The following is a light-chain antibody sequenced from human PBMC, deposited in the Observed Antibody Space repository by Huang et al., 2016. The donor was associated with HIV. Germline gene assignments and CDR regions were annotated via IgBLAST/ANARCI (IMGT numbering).Light chain of an antibody. J-gene: IGKJ4*01. CDR2: PAS. Sequence: EIVMTQSPATLSLSPGASATLSCRASQSVYTNLAWYQQKPGQAPRLLIYPASTTATGIPARFSCSGSGTEFTLTISTLQSEDFAIYYCQQCNKWPLTFGGGTKVEIK. CDR1: QSVYTN. CDR3: QQCNKWPLT. V-gene: IGKV3-15*01.